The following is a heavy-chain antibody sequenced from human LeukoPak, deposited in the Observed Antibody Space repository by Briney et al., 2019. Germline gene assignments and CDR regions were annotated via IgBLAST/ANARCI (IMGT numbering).Heavy chain of an antibody. CDR1: GGSISSSSYY. V-gene: IGHV4-39*07. Sequence: PSETLSLTCTVSGGSISSSSYYWGWIRQPPGKGLEWIGSIYYSGSTNYNPSLKSRVTISVDTSKNQFSLKLSSVTAADTDVYYCARVFGYDFWSGSAFDIWGQGTMVTVSS. CDR2: IYYSGST. J-gene: IGHJ3*02. D-gene: IGHD3-3*01. CDR3: ARVFGYDFWSGSAFDI.